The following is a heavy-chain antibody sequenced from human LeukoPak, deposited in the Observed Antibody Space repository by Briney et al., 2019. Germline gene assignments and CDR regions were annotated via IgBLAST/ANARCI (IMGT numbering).Heavy chain of an antibody. J-gene: IGHJ4*02. V-gene: IGHV1-46*01. CDR3: ARDRASYDFWSGYSPSFDY. CDR2: INPSGGST. D-gene: IGHD3-3*01. Sequence: ASVKVSCKASGYTFTSYYMHWVRQAPGQGLEWMGIINPSGGSTSYAQKFQGRVTMTRDMSTSTVYMELSSLRSEDTAVYYCARDRASYDFWSGYSPSFDYWGQGTLVTVSS. CDR1: GYTFTSYY.